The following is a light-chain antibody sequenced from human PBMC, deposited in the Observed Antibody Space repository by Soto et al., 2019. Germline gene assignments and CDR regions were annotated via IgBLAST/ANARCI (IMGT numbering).Light chain of an antibody. CDR1: SSDVGSYNL. J-gene: IGLJ2*01. CDR3: SSYAGSTTYVV. Sequence: QSALTQPASVSGSPGQSITISCTGISSDVGSYNLVSWYQQHPGKAPKLMIYEDTKRPSGVSNRFSGSKSGNTASLTISGLQAEDEADYYCSSYAGSTTYVVFGGGTKLTVL. CDR2: EDT. V-gene: IGLV2-23*01.